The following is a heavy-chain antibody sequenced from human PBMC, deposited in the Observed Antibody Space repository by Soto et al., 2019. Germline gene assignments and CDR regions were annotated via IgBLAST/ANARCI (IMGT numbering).Heavy chain of an antibody. CDR2: ISAYSGNT. CDR3: ARVVKAGDYGDYGRYYFDY. Sequence: QVQLVQSGAEVKKPGASVKVSCKASGYTFTTYGITWVRQAPGQGLEWMGWISAYSGNTNYAQKRQGRLTGTTDTATNTAYMDLRSLRSDDTAGYYCARVVKAGDYGDYGRYYFDYWGHGTLVTVSS. V-gene: IGHV1-18*04. CDR1: GYTFTTYG. D-gene: IGHD4-17*01. J-gene: IGHJ4*01.